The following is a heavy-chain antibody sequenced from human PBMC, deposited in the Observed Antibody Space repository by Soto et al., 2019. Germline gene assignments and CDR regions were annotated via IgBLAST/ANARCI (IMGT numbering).Heavy chain of an antibody. V-gene: IGHV3-48*02. D-gene: IGHD3-16*02. CDR2: ISGSSSNI. CDR3: ARDRWPVVN. CDR1: GFTFSSYS. Sequence: EVQLVESGGGLVQPGESLRLSCAASGFTFSSYSMNWVRQAPGKGLEWVSYISGSSSNIYYADSVRGRFTISRDNAKNSLYLQMHSLRDEDTAVYYCARDRWPVVNWGQGTLVTVSS. J-gene: IGHJ4*02.